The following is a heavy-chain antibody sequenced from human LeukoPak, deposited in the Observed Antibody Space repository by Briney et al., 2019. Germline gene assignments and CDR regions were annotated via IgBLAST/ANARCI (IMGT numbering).Heavy chain of an antibody. CDR3: ARPRYGSGSYQSQYYFDY. Sequence: PGGSLRLSCAASGFTFSSYAMHWVRQAPGKGLEWVAVISYDGSNKYYADSVKGRFTISRDNSKNTLYLQMNSLRAEDTAVYYCARPRYGSGSYQSQYYFDYWGQGTLVTVSS. V-gene: IGHV3-30-3*01. J-gene: IGHJ4*02. D-gene: IGHD3-10*01. CDR2: ISYDGSNK. CDR1: GFTFSSYA.